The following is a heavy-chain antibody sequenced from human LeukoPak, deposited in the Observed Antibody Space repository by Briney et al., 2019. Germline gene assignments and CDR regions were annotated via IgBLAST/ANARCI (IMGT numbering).Heavy chain of an antibody. J-gene: IGHJ3*02. CDR3: ARVRDGYNSVAFDI. V-gene: IGHV3-21*01. D-gene: IGHD5-24*01. CDR1: GFTFSSYS. CDR2: ISSSSSYI. Sequence: PGGSLRLSCAASGFTFSSYSMNWVRQAPGKGLEWVSSISSSSSYIYYADSVKGRSTISRDNAKNSLYLQMKSLRAEDTAVYYCARVRDGYNSVAFDIWGQGTMVTVSS.